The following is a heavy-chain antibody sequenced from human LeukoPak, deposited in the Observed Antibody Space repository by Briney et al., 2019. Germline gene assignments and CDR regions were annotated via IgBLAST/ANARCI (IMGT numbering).Heavy chain of an antibody. Sequence: GRSLRLSCAASGFTFSSYAMHWVRQATGKGLEWVAVISYDGSNKYYADSVKGRFTISRDNAKNSLYLQMNSLRAEDTAVYYCARVEGITMVRGVHGMDVWGKGTTVTVSS. CDR3: ARVEGITMVRGVHGMDV. J-gene: IGHJ6*04. D-gene: IGHD3-10*01. CDR1: GFTFSSYA. CDR2: ISYDGSNK. V-gene: IGHV3-30-3*01.